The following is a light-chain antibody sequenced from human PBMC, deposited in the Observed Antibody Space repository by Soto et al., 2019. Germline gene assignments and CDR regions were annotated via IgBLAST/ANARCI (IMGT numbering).Light chain of an antibody. Sequence: QPVLTQPPSASASLGASVTLTCTLSSGYSNYKVDWCQQRPGKGPRFVMRVGTGGIVGSKGDGIPDRFSVLGSGLNRYLTIKNIQEEDESDYHCGADHGSGSNFVSFGGGTKVTVL. V-gene: IGLV9-49*01. J-gene: IGLJ2*01. CDR1: SGYSNYK. CDR2: VGTGGIVG. CDR3: GADHGSGSNFVS.